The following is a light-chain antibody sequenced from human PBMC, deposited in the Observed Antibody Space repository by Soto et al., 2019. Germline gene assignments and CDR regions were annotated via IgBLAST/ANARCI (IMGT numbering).Light chain of an antibody. Sequence: QSALTQPASVSGSPGQSITLSCTGTSSDVGAYNYVSCYQQHPGKAPKLMIFEVSNRPSGVSNRFSGSKSGNTASLTISGLQVEDDADYYCYSYTSNTYVFGTGTKLTVL. CDR1: SSDVGAYNY. J-gene: IGLJ1*01. V-gene: IGLV2-14*01. CDR3: YSYTSNTYV. CDR2: EVS.